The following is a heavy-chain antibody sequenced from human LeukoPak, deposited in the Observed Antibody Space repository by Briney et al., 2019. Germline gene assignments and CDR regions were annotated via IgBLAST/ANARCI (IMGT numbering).Heavy chain of an antibody. CDR2: INPNSGGT. V-gene: IGHV1-2*02. CDR1: GYTFTSYY. Sequence: GASVKVSCKASGYTFTSYYMHWVRQAPGQGLEWMGWINPNSGGTNYAQKFQGRVTMTRDTSISTAYMELSRLRSDDTAVYYCARDEEVNWNYDGFDYWGQGTLVTVSS. CDR3: ARDEEVNWNYDGFDY. J-gene: IGHJ4*02. D-gene: IGHD1-7*01.